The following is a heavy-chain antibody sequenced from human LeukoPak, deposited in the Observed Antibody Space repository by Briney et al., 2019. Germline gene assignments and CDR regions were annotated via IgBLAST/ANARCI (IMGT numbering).Heavy chain of an antibody. V-gene: IGHV3-23*01. CDR1: GFNFANHA. D-gene: IGHD4-23*01. Sequence: GSLRLSCAASGFNFANHAMSWVRQTPGKGLEWVSAISGGGDITYYADSVTGRFTISRDNSKDTLFLQMHSLRVEDTAVYYCARGRPHGNDYWGQGTLVTVSS. CDR3: ARGRPHGNDY. J-gene: IGHJ4*02. CDR2: ISGGGDIT.